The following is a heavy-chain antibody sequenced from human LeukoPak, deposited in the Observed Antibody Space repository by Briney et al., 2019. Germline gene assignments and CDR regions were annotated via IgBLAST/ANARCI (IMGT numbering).Heavy chain of an antibody. CDR2: INPNRGGT. V-gene: IGHV1-2*02. D-gene: IGHD3-9*01. CDR3: ARDPGTRYFDWLSPYYYYMDV. Sequence: GASVKVSCKASGYTFTGYYMHWVRQAPGQGLEWMGWINPNRGGTNYAQKFQGRVTMTRDTSISTAYMELSRLRSDDTAVYSCARDPGTRYFDWLSPYYYYMDVWGKGTTVTVSS. CDR1: GYTFTGYY. J-gene: IGHJ6*03.